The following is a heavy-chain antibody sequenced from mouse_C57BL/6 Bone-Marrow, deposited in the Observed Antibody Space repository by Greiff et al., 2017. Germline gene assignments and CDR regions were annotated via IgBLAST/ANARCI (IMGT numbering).Heavy chain of an antibody. CDR3: ARDDYGSSHWYFDV. J-gene: IGHJ1*03. CDR2: IDPTSGGT. CDR1: GYTFTSYW. D-gene: IGHD1-1*01. V-gene: IGHV1-72*01. Sequence: QVQLQQPGAELVKPGASVKLSCKASGYTFTSYWMNWVKQRPGRGLEWIGRIDPTSGGTKYNEKFKSKATLTVDKASSTAYMQLSSLTSEDSEVFDCARDDYGSSHWYFDVWGTGTTVTVSS.